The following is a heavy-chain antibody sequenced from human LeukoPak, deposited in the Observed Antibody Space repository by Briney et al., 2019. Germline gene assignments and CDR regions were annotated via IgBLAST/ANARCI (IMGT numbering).Heavy chain of an antibody. V-gene: IGHV3-23*01. CDR2: ISGSGGST. CDR1: GFTFSSYA. Sequence: PGGSLRLSCAASGFTFSSYAMSWVRRAPGKGLEWVSAISGSGGSTYYADSVRGRFTISRDNSKNTLYLQMNSLRAEDTAVYYCAKDFVGYRDYWGQGTLVTVSS. CDR3: AKDFVGYRDY. D-gene: IGHD3-16*02. J-gene: IGHJ4*02.